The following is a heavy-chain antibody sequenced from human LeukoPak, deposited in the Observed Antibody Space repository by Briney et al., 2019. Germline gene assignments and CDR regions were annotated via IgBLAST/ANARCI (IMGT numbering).Heavy chain of an antibody. D-gene: IGHD6-13*01. CDR1: GGSISSYY. Sequence: SEPLSLPFTVSGGSISSYYWSWIRPPPGKGLEWIGYIYYSGSTNYNPSLKSRVTISVDTSKNQFSLKLSSVTAADTAVYYCARVVSSRGFDYWGQGTLVTVSS. J-gene: IGHJ4*02. V-gene: IGHV4-59*08. CDR2: IYYSGST. CDR3: ARVVSSRGFDY.